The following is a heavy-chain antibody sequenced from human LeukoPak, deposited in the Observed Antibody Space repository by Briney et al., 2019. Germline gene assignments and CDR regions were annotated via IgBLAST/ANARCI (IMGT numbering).Heavy chain of an antibody. CDR2: ISSSGSTI. CDR1: GFTFSSYE. V-gene: IGHV3-48*03. D-gene: IGHD6-13*01. J-gene: IGHJ4*02. Sequence: QPGGSLRLSCAASGFTFSSYEMNWVRQAPGKGLEWVSYISSSGSTIYYADSVKGRFTISRDNAKNSLYLQMNSLRAEDTAVYYCARDLVGIAYRGAFYYWGQGTLGTASS. CDR3: ARDLVGIAYRGAFYY.